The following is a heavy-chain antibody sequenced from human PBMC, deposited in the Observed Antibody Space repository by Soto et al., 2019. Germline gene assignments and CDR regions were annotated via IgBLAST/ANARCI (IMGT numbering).Heavy chain of an antibody. CDR1: GGTFSSYA. D-gene: IGHD3-22*01. J-gene: IGHJ5*02. CDR3: ARVRSYYDSSGYPNGWFDP. CDR2: IIPIFGTA. V-gene: IGHV1-69*13. Sequence: GASVKVSCKASGGTFSSYAISWVRQAPGQGLEWMGGIIPIFGTANYAQKFQGRVTITADESTSTAYMELSSLRSEDTAVYYCARVRSYYDSSGYPNGWFDPWGQGTLVTVSS.